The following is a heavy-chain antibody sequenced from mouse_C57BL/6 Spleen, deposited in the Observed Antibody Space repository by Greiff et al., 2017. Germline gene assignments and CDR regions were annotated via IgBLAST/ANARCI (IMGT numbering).Heavy chain of an antibody. J-gene: IGHJ2*01. D-gene: IGHD2-4*01. CDR2: IDPEDGET. V-gene: IGHV14-2*01. CDR3: ARWRVLYDYDPYFDY. Sequence: VQLQQSGAELVKPGASVKLSCTASGFNIKDYYMHWVKQRTEQGLEWIGRIDPEDGETKYAPKFQGKATITADTSSSTAYMQLSSLTSEDSAVYYCARWRVLYDYDPYFDYWGQGTTLTVSS. CDR1: GFNIKDYY.